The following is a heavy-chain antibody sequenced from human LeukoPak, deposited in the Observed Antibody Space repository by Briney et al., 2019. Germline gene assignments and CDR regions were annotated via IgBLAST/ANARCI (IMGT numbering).Heavy chain of an antibody. CDR3: AKEPTSSGWFDP. Sequence: SGGYLRLSCAASGFTFRNYAMSWVRQAPGKGLEWVSAISGSGGRTYYADSVKGRFTISRDNSKNTLYLQMNSLRAEDTAVYSCAKEPTSSGWFDPWGQGTLVTVSS. J-gene: IGHJ5*02. CDR1: GFTFRNYA. CDR2: ISGSGGRT. V-gene: IGHV3-23*01. D-gene: IGHD3-10*01.